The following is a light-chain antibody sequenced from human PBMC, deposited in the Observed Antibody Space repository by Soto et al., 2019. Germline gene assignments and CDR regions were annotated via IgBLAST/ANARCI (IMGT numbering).Light chain of an antibody. V-gene: IGLV2-14*01. CDR3: SSYTSSSILYV. Sequence: QSALTQPASVSGSPGQSITFSCTGTSSDVGGYNSVSWYQQHPGKAPKLMIYEVSNRPSGVSNRFSGSKSGNTASLTISGLQAEDEADYYCSSYTSSSILYVFGSGTKLTVL. CDR2: EVS. CDR1: SSDVGGYNS. J-gene: IGLJ1*01.